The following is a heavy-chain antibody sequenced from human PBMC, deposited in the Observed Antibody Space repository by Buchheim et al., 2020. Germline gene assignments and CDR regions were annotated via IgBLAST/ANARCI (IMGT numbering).Heavy chain of an antibody. D-gene: IGHD3-9*01. CDR2: IKQDGREK. CDR3: ARGGGVILTGGGYYYYGMDV. V-gene: IGHV3-7*01. CDR1: GFTFSSYW. J-gene: IGHJ6*02. Sequence: EVQLVESGGGLVQPGGSLRLSCAASGFTFSSYWMSWVRQAPGKGLEWVANIKQDGREKYYVDSVKGRFTISRDNAKNSLYLQMNSLRAEDTAVYYCARGGGVILTGGGYYYYGMDVWGQGTT.